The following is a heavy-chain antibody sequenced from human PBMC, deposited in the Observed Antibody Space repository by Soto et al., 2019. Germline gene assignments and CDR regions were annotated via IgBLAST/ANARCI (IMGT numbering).Heavy chain of an antibody. CDR1: GASISSGDYY. D-gene: IGHD3-22*01. J-gene: IGHJ3*02. CDR3: ARTYDGSGPNSGGYSFDI. V-gene: IGHV4-61*08. CDR2: IYYSVT. Sequence: SETLSLTCTVSGASISSGDYYWSWIRQPPGKGLEWIAYIYYSVTSYNPSLKSRVSISLDTSKNQFSLKLSSVTAADTAVYYCARTYDGSGPNSGGYSFDIWGQGTMVT.